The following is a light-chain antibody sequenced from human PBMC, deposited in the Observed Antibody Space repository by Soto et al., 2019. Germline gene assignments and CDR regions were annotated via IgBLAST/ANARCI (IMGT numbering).Light chain of an antibody. Sequence: QSVLTQPPSVSGAPGQRVTISCTGSSSNIGAGYDVHWYQQLPGTAPKLLIYGNSNRPSGVPDRFHGSKSGTSASLAITGLQAEDEADYYCQSYDSSLSVSVFGGGTKVTVL. CDR3: QSYDSSLSVSV. CDR2: GNS. V-gene: IGLV1-40*01. J-gene: IGLJ2*01. CDR1: SSNIGAGYD.